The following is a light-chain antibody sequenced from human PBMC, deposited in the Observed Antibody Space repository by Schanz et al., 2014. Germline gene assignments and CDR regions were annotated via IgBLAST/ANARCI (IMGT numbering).Light chain of an antibody. Sequence: QSALTQPASVSGSPGQSITISCTGTSSDVGSYNLVSWYQQHPGKAPKLMIYEGSKRPSGVPDRFSGSKFGTSASLAISGLQSEDEADYYCAAWDDSLNGPVFGGGTKLTV. CDR3: AAWDDSLNGPV. CDR2: EGS. CDR1: SSDVGSYNL. J-gene: IGLJ3*02. V-gene: IGLV2-14*02.